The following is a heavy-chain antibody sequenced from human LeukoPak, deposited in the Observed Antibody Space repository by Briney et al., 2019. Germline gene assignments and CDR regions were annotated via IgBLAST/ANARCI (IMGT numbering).Heavy chain of an antibody. V-gene: IGHV3-30-3*01. CDR1: GFTFSSYA. D-gene: IGHD2-2*02. CDR3: ARGPIVVVPAAIPNFDY. CDR2: ISYDGSNK. J-gene: IGHJ4*02. Sequence: GGSLRLSCAASGFTFSSYAMHWVRQAPGKGLEWVAVISYDGSNKYYADSVKGRFTISRDNSKNTLYLQMDSLRAEDTAVYYCARGPIVVVPAAIPNFDYWGQGTLVTVPS.